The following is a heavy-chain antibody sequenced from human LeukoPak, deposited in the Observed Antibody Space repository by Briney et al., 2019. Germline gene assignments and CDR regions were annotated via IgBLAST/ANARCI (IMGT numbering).Heavy chain of an antibody. CDR1: GFTFSSYS. Sequence: GGSLRLSCAASGFTFSSYSMNWVRQAPGKGLEWVSSINSSGTYIYYTDSVKGRFTISRDNAKNSLYLQMNSLRAEDTAVYYCARDALAAAGTGAGYWGQGTLVTVSS. CDR3: ARDALAAAGTGAGY. J-gene: IGHJ4*02. CDR2: INSSGTYI. D-gene: IGHD6-13*01. V-gene: IGHV3-21*01.